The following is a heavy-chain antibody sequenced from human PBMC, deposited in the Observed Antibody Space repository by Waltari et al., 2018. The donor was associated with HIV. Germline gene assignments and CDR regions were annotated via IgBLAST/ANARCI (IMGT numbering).Heavy chain of an antibody. CDR1: GDSISSYY. Sequence: QSQLQESGPGLVKPSETLSLTCTVSGDSISSYYSRRIRQPPGKGLGWIGYLYYCRSTNHTPLLPCRATTSVVTSKNQFSLKLRSVTAADTALYSCAIKVGGVHYWGQGTLVTVSS. V-gene: IGHV4-59*13. CDR2: LYYCRST. CDR3: AIKVGGVHY. D-gene: IGHD3-16*01. J-gene: IGHJ4*02.